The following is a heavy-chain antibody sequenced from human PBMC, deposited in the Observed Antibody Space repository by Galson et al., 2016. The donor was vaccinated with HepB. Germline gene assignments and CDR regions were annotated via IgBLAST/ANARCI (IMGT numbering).Heavy chain of an antibody. CDR3: ARDPDTSSKVDV. CDR2: ITSSGSAI. Sequence: SLRLSCAASGFTFSNHCMSWIRQAPGQGLEFISRITSSGSAIYYAASVKGRFTISRDNAKNSLYLQMNSLRAEDTAVYYCARDPDTSSKVDVWGQGTTVTVSS. D-gene: IGHD5-18*01. J-gene: IGHJ6*02. CDR1: GFTFSNHC. V-gene: IGHV3-11*01.